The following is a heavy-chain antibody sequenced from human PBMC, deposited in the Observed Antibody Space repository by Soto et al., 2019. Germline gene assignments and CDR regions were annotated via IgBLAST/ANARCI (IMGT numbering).Heavy chain of an antibody. CDR2: VGGSDTDK. J-gene: IGHJ3*02. CDR1: GFTFSAYA. V-gene: IGHV3-23*01. CDR3: AKDATAVNGVWDPFDM. Sequence: EVQLLESGGGVVQPGGSLRLSCAASGFTFSAYAMSWVRQAPGKGLQWVSGVGGSDTDKHYADSVRGRFTVSRDNSKNTLYLKMNSLRVDDTGVYYCAKDATAVNGVWDPFDMWGQGTEVTVSS. D-gene: IGHD2-8*01.